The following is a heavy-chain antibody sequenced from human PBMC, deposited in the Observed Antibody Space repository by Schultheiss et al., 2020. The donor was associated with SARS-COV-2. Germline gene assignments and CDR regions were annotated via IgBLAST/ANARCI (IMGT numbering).Heavy chain of an antibody. J-gene: IGHJ5*02. CDR3: AKDRTYSSGWYLSYNWFDP. D-gene: IGHD6-19*01. Sequence: GGSLRLSCAASGFTFSGSGMHWVRQASGKGLEWVGRIRSKANSYATEYAASVKGRFTISRDNSKNTLYLQMNSLRAEDTAVYYCAKDRTYSSGWYLSYNWFDPWGQGTLVTVSS. CDR2: IRSKANSYAT. V-gene: IGHV3-73*01. CDR1: GFTFSGSG.